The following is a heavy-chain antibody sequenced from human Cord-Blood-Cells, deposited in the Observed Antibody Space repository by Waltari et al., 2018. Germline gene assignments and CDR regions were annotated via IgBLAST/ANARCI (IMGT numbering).Heavy chain of an antibody. CDR2: ISYDGSNK. V-gene: IGHV3-30*18. Sequence: QVQLVESGGGVVQPGRSLRLSCAASGFTFSSYGMHWVRQAPGKGLELVAVISYDGSNKYYADSVKGRFTISRDNSKNTLYLQMNSLRAEDTAVYYCAKEGDSGSYLDYWGQGTLVTVSS. CDR1: GFTFSSYG. CDR3: AKEGDSGSYLDY. J-gene: IGHJ4*02. D-gene: IGHD1-26*01.